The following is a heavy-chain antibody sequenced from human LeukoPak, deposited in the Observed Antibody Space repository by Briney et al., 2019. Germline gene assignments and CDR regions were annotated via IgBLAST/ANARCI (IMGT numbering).Heavy chain of an antibody. J-gene: IGHJ4*02. CDR2: VYHTGST. CDR3: TRDRLGGAVASWIPDY. CDR1: GGSINNYY. Sequence: NASETLSLTCSGSGGSINNYYWSRIRQGPGERLEWIGSVYHTGSTDSNPSLRSPVTISVDTSKNHFSLKVTSVTAADTAIYYCTRDRLGGAVASWIPDYWGQGILVTVSS. V-gene: IGHV4-59*01. D-gene: IGHD3-3*01.